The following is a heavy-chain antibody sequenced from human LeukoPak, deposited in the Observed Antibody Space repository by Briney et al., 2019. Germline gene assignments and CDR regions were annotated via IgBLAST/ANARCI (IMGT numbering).Heavy chain of an antibody. J-gene: IGHJ4*02. CDR3: VKGSQVVYSPAFDY. CDR2: IGTNGIST. V-gene: IGHV3-64D*06. CDR1: GLTFSTYA. D-gene: IGHD2-2*01. Sequence: GGSLRLSCTVSGLTFSTYAMHWVRQAPGKGLEYVSAIGTNGISTYYADAVRDRFVISRDSSKNTLYLQTTSLRAEDTAVYYCVKGSQVVYSPAFDYWGQGTLVTVSS.